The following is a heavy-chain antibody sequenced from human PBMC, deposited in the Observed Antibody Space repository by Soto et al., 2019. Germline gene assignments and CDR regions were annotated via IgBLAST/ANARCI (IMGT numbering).Heavy chain of an antibody. CDR2: ISANNGNT. Sequence: QVQLVQSGAEVKKPGASVKVSCKASGYTFSSYGISWVRQAPGQGLEWMGWISANNGNTNYAQKVQGRVTMTTDTSTRTAYRELRSRRSDDTAMYYWARGGPGAPFDYWGQGTPVTVSS. J-gene: IGHJ4*02. CDR3: ARGGPGAPFDY. CDR1: GYTFSSYG. V-gene: IGHV1-18*01. D-gene: IGHD1-26*01.